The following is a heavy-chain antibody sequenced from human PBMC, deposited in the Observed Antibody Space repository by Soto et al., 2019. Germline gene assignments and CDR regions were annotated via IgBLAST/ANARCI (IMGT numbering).Heavy chain of an antibody. CDR3: ARGGTRAYFHH. D-gene: IGHD1-1*01. V-gene: IGHV4-31*03. J-gene: IGHJ1*01. CDR2: IYDSGST. Sequence: QGELQESGPGLVKPSQTLSLTCTVSGGSISSGGYYWSWIRQHPGKGLEWIGSIYDSGSTYYNPSLRSRVTISVDASKNQLSLKLASVTAADTAMYYCARGGTRAYFHHWGQGTLVTVSS. CDR1: GGSISSGGYY.